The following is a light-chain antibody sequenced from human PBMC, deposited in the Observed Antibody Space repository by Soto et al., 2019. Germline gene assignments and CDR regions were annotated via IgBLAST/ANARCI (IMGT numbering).Light chain of an antibody. CDR1: ISDVGSSGP. J-gene: IGLJ1*01. CDR3: CSYVGARTYV. V-gene: IGLV2-23*01. CDR2: EGS. Sequence: QSALTQPASVSGSPGQSITISCSGSISDVGSSGPASWYQHHPGQVPKLIIYEGSRRPSGVSSRFSGSKTGNTASLTITGLQAEDEANYYCCSYVGARTYVFGTGTKVTVL.